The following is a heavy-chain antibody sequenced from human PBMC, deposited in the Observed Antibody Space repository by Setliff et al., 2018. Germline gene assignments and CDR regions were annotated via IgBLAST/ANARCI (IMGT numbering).Heavy chain of an antibody. Sequence: ASVKVSCKASGYTFTTYAIGWMRQAPGQGPEWMGWINTNTGNPSYAQGFTGRFVFSLDPSVSTAYLQISSLKAEDTALYYCATGSLVAAGTGHWGQGTLVTVSS. J-gene: IGHJ4*02. V-gene: IGHV7-4-1*02. CDR2: INTNTGNP. D-gene: IGHD6-13*01. CDR3: ATGSLVAAGTGH. CDR1: GYTFTTYA.